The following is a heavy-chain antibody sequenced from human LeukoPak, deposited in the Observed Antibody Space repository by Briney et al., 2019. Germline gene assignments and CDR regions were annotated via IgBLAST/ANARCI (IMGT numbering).Heavy chain of an antibody. CDR1: GYTFTSYG. D-gene: IGHD6-13*01. V-gene: IGHV1-18*01. Sequence: ASVKVSCKASGYTFTSYGISWVRQAPGQGLEWMGWMSTYNGDTNYAQKLQGRVTMTTDTSTSTAYMELRSLRSDDTAMYYCARVAAGGTKYYYYMDVWGKGTTVTVSS. CDR3: ARVAAGGTKYYYYMDV. J-gene: IGHJ6*03. CDR2: MSTYNGDT.